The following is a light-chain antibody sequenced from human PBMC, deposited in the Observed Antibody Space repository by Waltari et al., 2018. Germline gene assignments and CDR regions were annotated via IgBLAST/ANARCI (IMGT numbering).Light chain of an antibody. J-gene: IGLJ2*01. CDR3: NSRDSSGNLVV. CDR2: GKN. CDR1: SLRSAY. Sequence: SSELTQDPAVSVALGQTVRIKCQGDSLRSAYASWYQQKPGQAPVLVIYGKNNRPPGIPDRFSGSSSGNTASLTITGAQAEDEADYYCNSRDSSGNLVVFGGGTKLTVL. V-gene: IGLV3-19*01.